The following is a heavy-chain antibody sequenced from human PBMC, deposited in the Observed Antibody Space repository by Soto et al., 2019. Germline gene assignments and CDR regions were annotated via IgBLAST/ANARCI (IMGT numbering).Heavy chain of an antibody. D-gene: IGHD5-18*01. CDR3: SRAVGGFTYGYPDY. CDR2: IDWADDK. CDR1: GFSLSTTGMC. V-gene: IGHV2-70*01. J-gene: IGHJ4*02. Sequence: GPTLVNPTQTLTLTCTFSGFSLSTTGMCVSWIRQPPGKALEWLALIDWADDKYYSTSLKTRLTISKDTSKSQVVLTMTNVEPVDTATYFCSRAVGGFTYGYPDYWGQGTLVTVSS.